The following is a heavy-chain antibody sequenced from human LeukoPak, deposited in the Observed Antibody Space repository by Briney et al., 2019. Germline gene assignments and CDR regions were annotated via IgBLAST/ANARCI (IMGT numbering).Heavy chain of an antibody. CDR1: GGTFSSYA. V-gene: IGHV1-69*13. D-gene: IGHD3-22*01. Sequence: SVKVSCKASGGTFSSYAISWVRQAPGQGLEWMGGIIPIFGTANYAQKFQGRVTITADESTSTAYMELSSLRSEDTAVYYCARSIVSGYYSYYFDYWGQGTLVTVSS. CDR2: IIPIFGTA. J-gene: IGHJ4*02. CDR3: ARSIVSGYYSYYFDY.